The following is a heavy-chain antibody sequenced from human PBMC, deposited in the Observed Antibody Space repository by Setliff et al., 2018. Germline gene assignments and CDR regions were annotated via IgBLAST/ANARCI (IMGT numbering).Heavy chain of an antibody. V-gene: IGHV4-34*01. CDR3: ARGRMRGSCSGPSCTYDPFDI. J-gene: IGHJ3*02. Sequence: PSETLSLTCAVYGGSFTTYFWSWIRQPPGKGLEWIGEISHSGSSYYNPSLRSRVTISVDTSKNQFSLILRSVTAADTAVYYCARGRMRGSCSGPSCTYDPFDIWGQGTPVTVSS. CDR1: GGSFTTYF. D-gene: IGHD2-2*01. CDR2: ISHSGSS.